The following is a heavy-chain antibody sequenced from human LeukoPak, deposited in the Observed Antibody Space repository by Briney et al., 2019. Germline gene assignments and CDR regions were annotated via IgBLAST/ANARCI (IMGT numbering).Heavy chain of an antibody. D-gene: IGHD3-16*02. Sequence: TPSETLSLTCAVYGGSFSGYYWSWIRQPPGKGLEWIGEINHSGSTNYNPSLKSRVTISVDTSKNQFSLKLSSVTAADTAVYYCARGLRYDYVWGSYRYWGQGTLVTVSS. CDR3: ARGLRYDYVWGSYRY. CDR2: INHSGST. J-gene: IGHJ4*02. CDR1: GGSFSGYY. V-gene: IGHV4-34*01.